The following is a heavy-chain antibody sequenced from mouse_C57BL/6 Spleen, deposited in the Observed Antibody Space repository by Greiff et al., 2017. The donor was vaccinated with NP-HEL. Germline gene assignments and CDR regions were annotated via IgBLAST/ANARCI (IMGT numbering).Heavy chain of an antibody. V-gene: IGHV2-6*03. CDR2: IWSDGST. CDR1: GFSLTSYG. D-gene: IGHD1-1*01. J-gene: IGHJ1*03. CDR3: AREPPFYYGSSYGYFDV. Sequence: VKLVESGPGLVAPSQSLSITCTVSGFSLTSYGVHWVRQPPGKGLEWLVVIWSDGSTTYNSALKSRLSISKDNSKSQVFLKMNSLQTDDTAMDYCAREPPFYYGSSYGYFDVWGTGTTVTVSS.